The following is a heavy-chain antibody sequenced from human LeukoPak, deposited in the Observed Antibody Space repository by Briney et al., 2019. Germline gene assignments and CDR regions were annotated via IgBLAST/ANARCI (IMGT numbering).Heavy chain of an antibody. Sequence: GGSLSLSCAASGLTFSSYAMSWVRQAPGKGLEWVSAISGSGGSTYYADSVKGRFTISRDNSKNTLYLQINSLRAEDTAVYYCAKRSDYRTFDSWGQGALVTVSS. D-gene: IGHD4-11*01. CDR3: AKRSDYRTFDS. V-gene: IGHV3-23*01. J-gene: IGHJ4*02. CDR2: ISGSGGST. CDR1: GLTFSSYA.